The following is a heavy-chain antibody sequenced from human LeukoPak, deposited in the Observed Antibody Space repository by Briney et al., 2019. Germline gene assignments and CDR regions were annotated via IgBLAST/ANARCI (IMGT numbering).Heavy chain of an antibody. Sequence: GGSLRLSCAASGFTFSSYWMSWVRQAPAKGLEWVANIKQDGSEKYYVDSVKGRFTISRDNAKNSLYLQMNSLRAEDTAVYYCAREGYNWNYGWIYYYGMDVWGQGTTVTVSS. D-gene: IGHD1-7*01. CDR1: GFTFSSYW. CDR3: AREGYNWNYGWIYYYGMDV. J-gene: IGHJ6*02. V-gene: IGHV3-7*01. CDR2: IKQDGSEK.